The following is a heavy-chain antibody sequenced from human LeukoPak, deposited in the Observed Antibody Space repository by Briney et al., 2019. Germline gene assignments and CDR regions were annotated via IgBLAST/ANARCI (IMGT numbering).Heavy chain of an antibody. J-gene: IGHJ5*02. CDR1: GFELNTYE. CDR2: ITISGHTK. CDR3: ARGDPHADL. Sequence: PGGSLRLSCAASGFELNTYEMNWVRQAPGKGLEWIADITISGHTKNYADSVKGRFTISRDNAGPSLSLQMNSLRVEDTGVYYCARGDPHADLWGQGTLVTVSS. V-gene: IGHV3-48*03.